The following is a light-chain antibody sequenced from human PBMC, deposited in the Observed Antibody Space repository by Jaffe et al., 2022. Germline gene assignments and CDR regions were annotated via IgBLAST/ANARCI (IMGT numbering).Light chain of an antibody. CDR1: TGAVTSGYY. V-gene: IGLV7-43*01. CDR2: TTS. J-gene: IGLJ3*02. Sequence: QTVVTQEPSLTVSPGGTVTLTCASSTGAVTSGYYPNWFQQKPGQAPRPLIYTTSNKHSWTPGRFSGSLLGGKAALTLSGVQPEDEAEYYCLLYYGGAWVFGGGTKLTVL. CDR3: LLYYGGAWV.